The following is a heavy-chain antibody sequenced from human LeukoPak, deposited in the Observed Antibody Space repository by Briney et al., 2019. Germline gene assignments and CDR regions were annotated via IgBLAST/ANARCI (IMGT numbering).Heavy chain of an antibody. CDR1: GYGQTVVS. D-gene: IGHD3-10*01. CDR2: FDPEDGET. CDR3: ASLRGVAFDY. J-gene: IGHJ4*02. V-gene: IGHV1-24*01. Sequence: ASVKVSCKVAGYGQTVVSMHWGRKEKGKGLELMGGFDPEDGETIYAQKFQGRVTMTEDTSTDTAYMELSSLRSEDTAVYYCASLRGVAFDYWGQGTLVTVSS.